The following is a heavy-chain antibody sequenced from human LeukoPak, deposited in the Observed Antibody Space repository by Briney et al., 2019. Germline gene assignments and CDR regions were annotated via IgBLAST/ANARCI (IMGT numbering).Heavy chain of an antibody. J-gene: IGHJ4*02. Sequence: GGSLRLSCAASGFTFSSYAMSWIRQAPGKGLEWVSFISSSGSTIYYSDSVKGRFTISRDNAKNSLYLQMNSLRAEDTAVYYCARDPNGSGYYRPYYFDYWGQGTLVTVSS. D-gene: IGHD3-22*01. CDR1: GFTFSSYA. CDR3: ARDPNGSGYYRPYYFDY. V-gene: IGHV3-11*01. CDR2: ISSSGSTI.